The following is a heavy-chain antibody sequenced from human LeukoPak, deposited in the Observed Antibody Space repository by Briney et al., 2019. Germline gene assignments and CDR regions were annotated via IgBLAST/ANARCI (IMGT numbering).Heavy chain of an antibody. V-gene: IGHV3-53*01. CDR3: AKESLDYYDSSGYYYILAFDY. J-gene: IGHJ4*02. D-gene: IGHD3-22*01. CDR1: GFTVSSNY. CDR2: IYSGGST. Sequence: QAGGSLRLSCAASGFTVSSNYMSWVRQAPGKGLEWVSVIYSGGSTYYADSVKGRFTISRDNSKNTLYLQMNSLRAEDTAVYYCAKESLDYYDSSGYYYILAFDYWGQGTLVTVSS.